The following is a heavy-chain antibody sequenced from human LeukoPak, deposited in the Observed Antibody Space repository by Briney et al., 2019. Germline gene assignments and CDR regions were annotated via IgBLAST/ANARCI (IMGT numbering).Heavy chain of an antibody. CDR2: INYSGSNA. CDR1: GFTFSISA. CDR3: AREQLWLLTDY. Sequence: GGSLRLSCAASGFTFSISAMTWVRQAPGKGLEWVALINYSGSNAYYADSVRGRFTISRDSSKSMLYLQMNSLRAEDTAVYYCAREQLWLLTDYWGQGTLVTVSS. V-gene: IGHV3-23*01. D-gene: IGHD5-18*01. J-gene: IGHJ4*02.